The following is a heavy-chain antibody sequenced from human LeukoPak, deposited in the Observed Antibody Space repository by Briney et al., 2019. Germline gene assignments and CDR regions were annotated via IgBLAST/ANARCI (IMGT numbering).Heavy chain of an antibody. CDR2: IYYSGST. J-gene: IGHJ4*02. Sequence: SETLSLICTVSGGSISSYYWIWIRQPPGKGLEWIGSIYYSGSTYYNPSLKSRVTISVDTSKNQFSLKLSSVTAADTAVYYCARVHDYWGQGTLVTVSS. V-gene: IGHV4-59*01. CDR1: GGSISSYY. CDR3: ARVHDY.